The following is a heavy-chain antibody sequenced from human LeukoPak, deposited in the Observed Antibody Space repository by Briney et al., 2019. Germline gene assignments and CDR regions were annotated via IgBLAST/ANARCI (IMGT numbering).Heavy chain of an antibody. CDR3: ARDRAGD. J-gene: IGHJ4*02. CDR1: GGSISSYY. D-gene: IGHD3-10*01. CDR2: IYYSGST. V-gene: IGHV4-59*01. Sequence: SETLSLTCTVSGGSISSYYWSWIRQPPGKGLEWIGFIYYSGSTNYNPSLKSRVTISVDTSKKQFSLKLRSATAADTAVYYCARDRAGDWGQGTLVTVSS.